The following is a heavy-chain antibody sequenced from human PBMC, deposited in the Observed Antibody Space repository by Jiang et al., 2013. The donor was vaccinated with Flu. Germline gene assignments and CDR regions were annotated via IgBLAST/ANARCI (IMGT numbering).Heavy chain of an antibody. D-gene: IGHD6-19*01. Sequence: LLKPSETLSLTCAVYGGSFSGYYWSWIRQPPGKGLEWIGEINHSESTNYNPSLKSRVTISLDTSKNQFSLKLTSVTAADTAVYHCARGILRVEVALGDAFDIWGQGTMVTVSS. V-gene: IGHV4-34*01. CDR2: INHSEST. CDR1: GGSFSGYY. CDR3: ARGILRVEVALGDAFDI. J-gene: IGHJ3*02.